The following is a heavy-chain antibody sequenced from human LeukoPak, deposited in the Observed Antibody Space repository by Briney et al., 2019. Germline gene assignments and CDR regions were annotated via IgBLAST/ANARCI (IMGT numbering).Heavy chain of an antibody. V-gene: IGHV3-21*04. CDR1: GFTFSSYS. CDR2: ISSSSSYI. J-gene: IGHJ4*02. D-gene: IGHD2-15*01. Sequence: PGGSLRLSCAASGFTFSSYSMNWVRQAPGKGLEWVSSISSSSSYIYYADSVKGRFTISRDNSKNTLYLQMNSLRAEDTAVYYCAKVINRGPPRSSSYHHYNIRTPEYFDYWGQGTLVTVSS. CDR3: AKVINRGPPRSSSYHHYNIRTPEYFDY.